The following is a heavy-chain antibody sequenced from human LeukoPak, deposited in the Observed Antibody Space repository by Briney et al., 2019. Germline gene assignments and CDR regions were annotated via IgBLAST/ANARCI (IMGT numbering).Heavy chain of an antibody. CDR2: IYVDGRTT. CDR1: GFTFSNYW. CDR3: IRDFRSADL. V-gene: IGHV3-74*01. J-gene: IGHJ5*02. Sequence: GGSLRLSCVASGFTFSNYWMHWVRQPPGKGLAWVSRIYVDGRTTNYADSVKGRFTISRDNAKNTVYLEMNSLSVEDTATYYCIRDFRSADLWGQGTLVTVTS.